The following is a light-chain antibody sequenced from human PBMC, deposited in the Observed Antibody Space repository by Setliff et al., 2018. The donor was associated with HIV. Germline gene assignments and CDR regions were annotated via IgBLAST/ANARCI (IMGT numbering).Light chain of an antibody. J-gene: IGLJ1*01. CDR2: EVN. V-gene: IGLV2-23*02. CDR3: CSYAGSDTFVV. CDR1: ISDIGSYNR. Sequence: QSALTQPPSVSASPGQSIIISCTGTISDIGSYNRVSWYLQRPGTAPNLIIYEVNKRPSGVSNRFSGSKSGNTASLAISGLQADDEADYYCCSYAGSDTFVVFGTGTKVTVL.